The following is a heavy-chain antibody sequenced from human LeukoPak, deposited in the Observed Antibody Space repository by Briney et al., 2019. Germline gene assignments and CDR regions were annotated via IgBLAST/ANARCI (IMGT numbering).Heavy chain of an antibody. CDR1: GFTFSPHA. D-gene: IGHD4-17*01. V-gene: IGHV3-30-3*01. CDR3: AKGLSATSMGIDY. CDR2: ISSDGSDK. J-gene: IGHJ4*02. Sequence: GGSLRLSCAASGFTFSPHAMHWVRQAPGKGLKWVAVISSDGSDKYYADSVQGRFTISRDNSKNTLYLQMNSLRVDDTAVYYCAKGLSATSMGIDYWGQGTLVTVPS.